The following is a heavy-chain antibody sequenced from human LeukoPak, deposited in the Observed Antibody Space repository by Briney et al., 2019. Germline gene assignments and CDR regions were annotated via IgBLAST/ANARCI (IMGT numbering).Heavy chain of an antibody. J-gene: IGHJ4*02. Sequence: TASETLSLTCTGSGGSISSYYWSWIRQPPGKGLEWIGYIYYSGSTNYNPSLKSRVTISVDTSKNQFSLKLSSVTAADTAVYYCARHYDFWSGYYDYWGQGTLVTVSS. D-gene: IGHD3-3*01. CDR1: GGSISSYY. CDR2: IYYSGST. V-gene: IGHV4-59*08. CDR3: ARHYDFWSGYYDY.